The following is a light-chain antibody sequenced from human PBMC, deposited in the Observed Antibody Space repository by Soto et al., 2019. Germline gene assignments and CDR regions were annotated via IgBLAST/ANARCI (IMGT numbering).Light chain of an antibody. CDR1: HSVSSSY. J-gene: IGKJ1*01. Sequence: EIVLTQSPGTLSLSPGERATLSCRASHSVSSSYLAWYQQKPGQAPRLLIFGASSRANGIPARFSGSGSGTEFTLTISNLQTEDFAVYYCQQYNKWPRTFGQGTKVDIK. V-gene: IGKV3-15*01. CDR2: GAS. CDR3: QQYNKWPRT.